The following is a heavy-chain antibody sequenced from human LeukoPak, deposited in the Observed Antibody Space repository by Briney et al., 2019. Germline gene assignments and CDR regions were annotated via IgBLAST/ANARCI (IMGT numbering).Heavy chain of an antibody. CDR3: ARGGLGYYDSSGYHDY. D-gene: IGHD3-22*01. V-gene: IGHV1-2*02. Sequence: ASVKVSCKASGYTFTGYYMHWVRQAPGQGLEWMGWINPNSGGTNYAQKFQGRVTMTRDTSTSTVYMELSSLRSEDTAVYYCARGGLGYYDSSGYHDYWGQGTLVTVSS. CDR1: GYTFTGYY. J-gene: IGHJ4*02. CDR2: INPNSGGT.